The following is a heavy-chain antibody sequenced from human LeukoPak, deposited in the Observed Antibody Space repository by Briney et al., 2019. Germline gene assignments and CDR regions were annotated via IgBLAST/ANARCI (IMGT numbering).Heavy chain of an antibody. V-gene: IGHV3-74*01. D-gene: IGHD2-21*02. J-gene: IGHJ5*02. CDR3: ARDAYCGGDCYLRRDWFDP. CDR1: GFTFSSYW. CDR2: INSDGSST. Sequence: PGGSLRLSCAASGFTFSSYWMHWVRQAPGKGLVWVSRINSDGSSTSYADSVKGRFTISRDNAENTLYLQMNSLRAEDTAVYYCARDAYCGGDCYLRRDWFDPWGQGTLVTVSS.